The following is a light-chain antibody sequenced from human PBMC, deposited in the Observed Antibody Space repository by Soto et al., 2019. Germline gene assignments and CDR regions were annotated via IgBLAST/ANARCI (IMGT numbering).Light chain of an antibody. CDR3: QQYNNWPET. CDR2: GAS. V-gene: IGKV3-15*01. Sequence: EMVMGESPATLSVSPGERATLSCRASQSVSSNLAWYQQKPGQAPRLLIYGASTRATGIPARFSGSGSGTEFTLTITSLQSEDFAVYYCQQYNNWPETFGQGTKVDI. CDR1: QSVSSN. J-gene: IGKJ1*01.